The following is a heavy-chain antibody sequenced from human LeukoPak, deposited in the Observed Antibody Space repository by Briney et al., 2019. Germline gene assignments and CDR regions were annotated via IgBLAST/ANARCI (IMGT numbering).Heavy chain of an antibody. Sequence: PGRSLRLSCAASGFSFTSQGMHWVRQAPGKGLEWVAVIWHDGSTKYYTDSVKGRFTISRDNSQNTLYLQMDSLRADDTAVYYCARWRWQQSEFDYWGQGTLVTVSS. J-gene: IGHJ4*02. CDR3: ARWRWQQSEFDY. CDR1: GFSFTSQG. CDR2: IWHDGSTK. D-gene: IGHD5-24*01. V-gene: IGHV3-33*01.